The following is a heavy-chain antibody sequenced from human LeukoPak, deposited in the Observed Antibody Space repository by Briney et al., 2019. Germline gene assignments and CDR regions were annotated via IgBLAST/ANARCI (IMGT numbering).Heavy chain of an antibody. CDR3: AKKTTSGYWPFHY. CDR2: ITGDGVTT. D-gene: IGHD3-22*01. CDR1: GFTFSDYV. J-gene: IGHJ4*02. V-gene: IGHV3-23*01. Sequence: PGASLRLSCAASGFTFSDYVMTWVRQASEKGLEGVSGITGDGVTTYYADSVKGRFTISRDNSKNTLSLQMNNLRAEDTAVYYCAKKTTSGYWPFHYWGQGTLVTVSS.